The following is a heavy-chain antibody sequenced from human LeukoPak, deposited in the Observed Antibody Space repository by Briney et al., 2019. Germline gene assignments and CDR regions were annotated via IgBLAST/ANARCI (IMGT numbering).Heavy chain of an antibody. J-gene: IGHJ5*02. CDR1: GFTFSSYW. CDR2: IKQDGSEK. Sequence: PGGSPRLSCVASGFTFSSYWMSWVRQTPGKGLEWVANIKQDGSEKNYVDSVKGRFTISRDNAKNSLYLQMNSLRADDTAVYYCARERGSGSYHPFDPWGQGTLATVSS. V-gene: IGHV3-7*01. CDR3: ARERGSGSYHPFDP. D-gene: IGHD3-10*01.